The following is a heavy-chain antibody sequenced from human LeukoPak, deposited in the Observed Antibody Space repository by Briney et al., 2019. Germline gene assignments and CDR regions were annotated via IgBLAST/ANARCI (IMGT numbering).Heavy chain of an antibody. CDR1: GFTFSSYA. J-gene: IGHJ4*02. Sequence: GGSLRLSCAASGFTFSSYAMSWVRQAPGKGLEWVSAISGSGGSTYYADSVKGRFTISRDTSKNTLYLQMNSLRAEDTAVYFCARCQYYGTGSACYFDYRGEATLVAVSS. CDR3: ARCQYYGTGSACYFDY. CDR2: ISGSGGST. D-gene: IGHD3-10*01. V-gene: IGHV3-23*01.